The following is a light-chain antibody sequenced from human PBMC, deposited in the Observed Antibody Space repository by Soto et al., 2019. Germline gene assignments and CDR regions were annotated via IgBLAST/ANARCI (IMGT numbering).Light chain of an antibody. Sequence: EIVMTQSPATLSVSPGERATLSCRASQSVSSNLAWYQQKPGQAPRLLIYGASTRATGIPARFSGSRSGTEFTLTISSLQSGDFAVYYCQQYNNWQTFGGGTKVEIK. J-gene: IGKJ4*01. V-gene: IGKV3D-15*01. CDR3: QQYNNWQT. CDR1: QSVSSN. CDR2: GAS.